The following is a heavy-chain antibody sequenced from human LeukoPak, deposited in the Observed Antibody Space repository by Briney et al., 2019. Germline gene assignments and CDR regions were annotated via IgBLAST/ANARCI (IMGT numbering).Heavy chain of an antibody. CDR2: ISFDGSNK. D-gene: IGHD6-19*01. CDR3: ARGNGLSSGWYEFDF. CDR1: GFTFSSYA. V-gene: IGHV3-30*09. Sequence: HPGGSLRLSCEASGFTFSSYAIHWVRQAPGKGLEWVSLISFDGSNKYYADSVKGRFAISRDNSKNTLYLQMNSLRPEDTAVYYCARGNGLSSGWYEFDFWGQGALVAVSS. J-gene: IGHJ4*02.